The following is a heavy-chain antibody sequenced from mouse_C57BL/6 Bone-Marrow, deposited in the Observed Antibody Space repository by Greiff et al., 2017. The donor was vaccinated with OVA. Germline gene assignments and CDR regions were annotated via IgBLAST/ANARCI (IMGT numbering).Heavy chain of an antibody. CDR2: IDPSDSET. D-gene: IGHD2-1*01. CDR3: ARGGNGNYRVSFAY. J-gene: IGHJ3*01. V-gene: IGHV1-52*01. Sequence: VQLQQPGAELVRPGSSVKLSCKASGYTFTSYWMHWVKQRPIQGLEWIGNIDPSDSETHYNQKFKDKATLTVDKSASKAYMQLSSLTSEDSAVYYCARGGNGNYRVSFAYWGQGTLVTVSA. CDR1: GYTFTSYW.